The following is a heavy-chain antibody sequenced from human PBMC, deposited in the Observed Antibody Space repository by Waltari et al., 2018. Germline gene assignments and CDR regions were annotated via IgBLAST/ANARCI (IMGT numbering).Heavy chain of an antibody. V-gene: IGHV3-30-3*01. J-gene: IGHJ4*02. D-gene: IGHD2-21*02. CDR3: ARATGGNSYFDY. Sequence: QVQLVESGGGVVQPGRSLRRSCAASGFTFSSYAMHWVRQAPGKGLELGAVRSIEGSKKYDADSVNGRFTISRDNSKNTLYLQMNSLRAEDTAVYYCARATGGNSYFDYWGQGTLVTVSS. CDR1: GFTFSSYA. CDR2: RSIEGSKK.